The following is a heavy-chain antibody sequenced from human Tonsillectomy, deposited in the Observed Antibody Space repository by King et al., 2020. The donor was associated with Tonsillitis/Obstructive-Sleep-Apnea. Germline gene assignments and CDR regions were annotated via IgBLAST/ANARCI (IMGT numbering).Heavy chain of an antibody. D-gene: IGHD4-23*01. CDR3: ARGDNDYGGNSIDY. Sequence: PLPYSGPFLFPRSLPLSLSFSVPGGSIRTSNWWLFCRPPPGPVLSFLFSLSPRVSTKYNPSLQSRVTISVDKSKNQFSLKLSSVTAADTAVYYCARGDNDYGGNSIDYWGQGTLVTVSS. V-gene: IGHV4-4*02. CDR2: LSPRVST. CDR1: GGSIRTSNW. J-gene: IGHJ4*02.